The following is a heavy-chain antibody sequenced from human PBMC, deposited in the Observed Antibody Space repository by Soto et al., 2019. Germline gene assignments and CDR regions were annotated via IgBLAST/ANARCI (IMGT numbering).Heavy chain of an antibody. D-gene: IGHD4-17*01. CDR3: ARLGSRTDYGDYGFHHYYYYMDV. V-gene: IGHV3-48*01. CDR2: ISSSSSTI. CDR1: GFTFSSYS. J-gene: IGHJ6*03. Sequence: WGSLRLSCAASGFTFSSYSMNWVRQAPGKGLEWVSYISSSSSTIYYADSVKGRFTISRDNAKNSLYLQMNSLRAEDTAVYYCARLGSRTDYGDYGFHHYYYYMDVWGKGTTVTVSS.